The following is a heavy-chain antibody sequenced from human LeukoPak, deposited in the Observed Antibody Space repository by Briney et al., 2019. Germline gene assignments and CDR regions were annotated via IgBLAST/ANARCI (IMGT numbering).Heavy chain of an antibody. CDR2: IYTSGST. CDR3: ARGNTMVRGVITHDFDY. D-gene: IGHD3-10*01. Sequence: SETLSLTCTVSGGSISSGSYYWSWIRQPAGKGLEWIGRIYTSGSTNYNPSLKSRVTISVDTSKNQFSLKLSSVTAADTAVYYCARGNTMVRGVITHDFDYWGQGTLVTVSS. J-gene: IGHJ4*02. V-gene: IGHV4-61*02. CDR1: GGSISSGSYY.